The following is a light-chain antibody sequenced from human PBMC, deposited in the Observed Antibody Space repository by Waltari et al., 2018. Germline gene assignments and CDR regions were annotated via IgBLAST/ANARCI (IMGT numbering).Light chain of an antibody. Sequence: QVVLTQSPSASASLGASVKLTCTLSSGHSNNAIACHQQQPEKGPRYLMRLNSDGTHNKGDGIPDRFSGSSSGAERYLTISSLQSEDEADYYCQTWGTDFHTFGGGTRLTVL. CDR3: QTWGTDFHT. V-gene: IGLV4-69*01. J-gene: IGLJ2*01. CDR1: SGHSNNA. CDR2: LNSDGTH.